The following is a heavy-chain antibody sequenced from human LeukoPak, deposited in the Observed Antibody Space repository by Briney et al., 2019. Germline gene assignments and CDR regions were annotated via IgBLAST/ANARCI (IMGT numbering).Heavy chain of an antibody. CDR1: GGSISSGDYC. CDR2: IYYSGST. Sequence: SQTLSLTCTVSGGSISSGDYCWSWIRQPPGKGLEWIGYIYYSGSTYYNPSLKSRVTISVDTSKNQFSLKLSSVTAADTAVYYCARDSSGYYFDIWGQGTMVTVSS. J-gene: IGHJ3*02. D-gene: IGHD3-22*01. V-gene: IGHV4-30-4*01. CDR3: ARDSSGYYFDI.